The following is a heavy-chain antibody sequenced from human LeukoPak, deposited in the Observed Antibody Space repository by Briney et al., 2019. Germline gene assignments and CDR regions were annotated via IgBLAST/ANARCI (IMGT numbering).Heavy chain of an antibody. CDR2: FDPEDGET. D-gene: IGHD1-1*01. V-gene: IGHV1-24*01. CDR3: ATNGVHAFDI. CDR1: GYTLTELS. Sequence: ASVKVSCKVSGYTLTELSMHWVRQAPGKGLEWMGGFDPEDGETIYAQKFQGRVTMTEDTSTDTAYMELSSVTAADTAVYYCATNGVHAFDIWGQGTMVTVSS. J-gene: IGHJ3*02.